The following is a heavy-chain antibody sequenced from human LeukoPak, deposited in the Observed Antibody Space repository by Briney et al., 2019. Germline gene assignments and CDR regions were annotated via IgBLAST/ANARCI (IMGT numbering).Heavy chain of an antibody. Sequence: GGTLRLSCAASGLPFSSHAMSWVRQAPGKGLEWVSAISGSGGSTYYADSVKGRFTISRDNSKNTLYLQMNSLRAEDTAVYYCAKTRQQLVREVDYWGQGTLVTVSS. CDR1: GLPFSSHA. J-gene: IGHJ4*02. V-gene: IGHV3-23*01. CDR2: ISGSGGST. CDR3: AKTRQQLVREVDY. D-gene: IGHD6-13*01.